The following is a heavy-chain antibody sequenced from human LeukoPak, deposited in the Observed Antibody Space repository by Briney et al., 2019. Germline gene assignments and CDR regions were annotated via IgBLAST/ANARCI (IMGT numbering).Heavy chain of an antibody. CDR1: GFTFSSYG. V-gene: IGHV3-23*01. CDR2: ISGSGGST. D-gene: IGHD5-18*01. J-gene: IGHJ4*02. CDR3: AKGIQVWPRGIDY. Sequence: GGSLRLSCAASGFTFSSYGMSWVRQAPGKGLEWVSAISGSGGSTYYADSVKGRFTISRDNSKNTLYLQMNSLGAEDTAVYYCAKGIQVWPRGIDYWGQGTLVTVSS.